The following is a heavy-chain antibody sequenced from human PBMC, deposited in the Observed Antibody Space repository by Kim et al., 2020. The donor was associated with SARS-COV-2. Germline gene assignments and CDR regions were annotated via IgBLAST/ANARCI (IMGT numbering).Heavy chain of an antibody. CDR1: GFTFSTYA. CDR3: AKVGIRDPGTY. J-gene: IGHJ4*02. V-gene: IGHV3-23*01. D-gene: IGHD3-10*01. Sequence: GGSLRLSCAASGFTFSTYAMTWVRQAPGKGLEWVSGISDSGDKTYYTDSVKGRFTISRDNSKNTLFLQMNSLRIEDTAVYYCAKVGIRDPGTYWGQGTLVTVSS. CDR2: ISDSGDKT.